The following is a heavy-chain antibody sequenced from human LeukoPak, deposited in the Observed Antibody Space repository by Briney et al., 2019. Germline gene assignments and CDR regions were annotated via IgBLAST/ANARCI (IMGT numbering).Heavy chain of an antibody. Sequence: ASVKVSCKVSGYTLTELSMHWVRQAPGKGLEWMGGFDPEDGETIYAQKFQGRVTMTEDTFTDTAYMELSSLRSEDTAVYYCATDPTPLGIAVAGDYWGQGTLVTVSS. CDR2: FDPEDGET. CDR1: GYTLTELS. J-gene: IGHJ4*02. CDR3: ATDPTPLGIAVAGDY. D-gene: IGHD6-19*01. V-gene: IGHV1-24*01.